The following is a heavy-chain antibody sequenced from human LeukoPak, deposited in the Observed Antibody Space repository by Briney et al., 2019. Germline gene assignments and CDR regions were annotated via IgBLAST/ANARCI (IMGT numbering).Heavy chain of an antibody. Sequence: GPTLVNPTQTLTLTCTFSGFSLNTRGVGVGWIRQPPGRALEWLALIYWDDDRRYSPSLKSRLTITKDTSKNQVVLTMTNMDPVDTATYFCAHRKNYYDSSVFDNWGQGTLVTVSS. CDR3: AHRKNYYDSSVFDN. CDR2: IYWDDDR. J-gene: IGHJ4*02. CDR1: GFSLNTRGVG. D-gene: IGHD3-22*01. V-gene: IGHV2-5*02.